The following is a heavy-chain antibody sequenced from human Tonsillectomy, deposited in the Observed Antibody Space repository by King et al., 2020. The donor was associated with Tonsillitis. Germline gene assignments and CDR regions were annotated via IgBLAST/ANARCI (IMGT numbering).Heavy chain of an antibody. CDR2: IYSGGST. Sequence: VQLVESGGGLIQPGGSLRLSCAASGFTVSSNYMSWVRQAPGKGLEWVSVIYSGGSTYYADSVKGRFTISRDNSKNTLYLQMNSLRAEDTAVYYCARGRISGSYYTSFDYWGQGTLVTVSS. V-gene: IGHV3-53*01. D-gene: IGHD3-10*01. CDR1: GFTVSSNY. CDR3: ARGRISGSYYTSFDY. J-gene: IGHJ4*02.